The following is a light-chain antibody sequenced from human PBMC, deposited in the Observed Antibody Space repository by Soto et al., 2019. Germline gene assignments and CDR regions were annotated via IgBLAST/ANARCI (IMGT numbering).Light chain of an antibody. Sequence: QSVLTRPASVSGSPGQSITISCTGTNSDVGSYNRVSWYQQPPGTAPKLMIFDVNNRPSGVSYRFSGSKSGNTAYLTISGLQPEDEADYYCNSYTTSETYVFGTGTKVTVL. CDR3: NSYTTSETYV. CDR2: DVN. CDR1: NSDVGSYNR. V-gene: IGLV2-14*01. J-gene: IGLJ1*01.